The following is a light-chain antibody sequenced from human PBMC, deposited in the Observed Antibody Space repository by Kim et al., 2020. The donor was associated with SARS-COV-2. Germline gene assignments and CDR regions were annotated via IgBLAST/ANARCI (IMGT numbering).Light chain of an antibody. Sequence: QSITISCTGTSNDVWSYNLVSWYQQHPGKAPKLMIYEGSKRPSGVSDRFSGSKSGNTASLTISGLQAEDEADYYCCSYAGSSTFYVFGTGTKVTVL. J-gene: IGLJ1*01. CDR2: EGS. CDR3: CSYAGSSTFYV. V-gene: IGLV2-23*01. CDR1: SNDVWSYNL.